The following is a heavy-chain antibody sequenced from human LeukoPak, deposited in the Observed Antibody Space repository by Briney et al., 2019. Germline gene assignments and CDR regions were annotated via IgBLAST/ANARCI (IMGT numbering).Heavy chain of an antibody. CDR1: GYTFTSYY. J-gene: IGHJ4*02. V-gene: IGHV1-46*01. CDR2: IGPSGST. Sequence: ASVKVSCKASGYTFTSYYMHWVRQAPGQGLEWMGIIGPSGSTTYLQKFQGRVTMTRDTSTSSVYMELSSLRSDDTAVYYCAREYPNTLYFDQWGQGTLVSVSS. D-gene: IGHD1/OR15-1a*01. CDR3: AREYPNTLYFDQ.